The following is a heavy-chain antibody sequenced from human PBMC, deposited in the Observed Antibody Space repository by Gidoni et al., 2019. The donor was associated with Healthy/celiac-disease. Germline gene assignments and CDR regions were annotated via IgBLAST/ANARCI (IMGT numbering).Heavy chain of an antibody. Sequence: QVQLQQWGAGLLKPSETLSLTCAVYGGSFSGYYWSWIRPPPGKGLEWIGEINHSGSTNYNPSLKSRVTISVDTSKNQFSLKLSSVTAADTAVYYCARTDYGDYEYYYYYYMDVWGKGTTVTVSS. D-gene: IGHD4-17*01. J-gene: IGHJ6*03. CDR3: ARTDYGDYEYYYYYYMDV. CDR1: GGSFSGYY. CDR2: INHSGST. V-gene: IGHV4-34*01.